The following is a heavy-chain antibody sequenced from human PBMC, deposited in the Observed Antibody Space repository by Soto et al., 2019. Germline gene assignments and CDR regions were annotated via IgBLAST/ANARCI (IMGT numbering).Heavy chain of an antibody. D-gene: IGHD6-6*01. CDR3: ERDLPSISGRPGGWFDP. V-gene: IGHV3-7*01. CDR2: IRQDGSEK. J-gene: IGHJ5*02. Sequence: EVQLVESGGGLVQPGGSLSLSCAASGFTFSRYWMSWVRQAPGKGLEWVANIRQDGSEKSYVDSVKGRFTISRDNAKNSLYLQMNSLRAEDTAVYFCERDLPSISGRPGGWFDPWGQGTLVAVSS. CDR1: GFTFSRYW.